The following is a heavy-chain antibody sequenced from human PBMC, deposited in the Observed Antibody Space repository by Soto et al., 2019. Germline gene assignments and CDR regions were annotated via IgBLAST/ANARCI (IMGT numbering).Heavy chain of an antibody. V-gene: IGHV3-23*01. Sequence: GGSLRLSCAASGFTFTTYAMNWVRQAPGKGLEWVSGISGSGGSTYYADSVKGRFTISRDNSKNTLYLQMNSLRAEDTAVYYCARGVIVVVPAADYWGQGTLVTVSS. J-gene: IGHJ4*02. D-gene: IGHD2-2*01. CDR1: GFTFTTYA. CDR3: ARGVIVVVPAADY. CDR2: ISGSGGST.